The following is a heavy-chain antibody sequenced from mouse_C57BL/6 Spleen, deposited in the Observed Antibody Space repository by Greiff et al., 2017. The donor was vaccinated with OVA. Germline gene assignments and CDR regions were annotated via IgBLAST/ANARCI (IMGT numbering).Heavy chain of an antibody. J-gene: IGHJ3*01. CDR3: ARPLLWYEGFAY. CDR1: GYSFTGYY. D-gene: IGHD2-1*01. CDR2: INPSTGGT. V-gene: IGHV1-42*01. Sequence: VQLKESGPELVKPGASVKISCKASGYSFTGYYMNWVKQSPEKSLEWIGEINPSTGGTTYNQKFKAKATLTVDKSSSTAYMQLKSLTSEDSAVYYCARPLLWYEGFAYWGQGTLVTVSA.